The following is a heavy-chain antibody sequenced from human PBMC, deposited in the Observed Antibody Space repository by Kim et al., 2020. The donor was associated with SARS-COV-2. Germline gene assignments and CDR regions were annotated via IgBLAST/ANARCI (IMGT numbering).Heavy chain of an antibody. V-gene: IGHV3-66*01. D-gene: IGHD6-19*01. J-gene: IGHJ4*02. CDR2: T. Sequence: TYYAGSVKGRFTISRDNAKDTLYLQMPSLRAEDTAVSYCVRAVAGYYFDYWGQGTPVTVSS. CDR3: VRAVAGYYFDY.